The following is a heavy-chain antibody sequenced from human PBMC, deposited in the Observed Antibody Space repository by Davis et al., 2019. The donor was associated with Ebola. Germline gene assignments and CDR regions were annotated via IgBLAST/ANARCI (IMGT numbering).Heavy chain of an antibody. D-gene: IGHD2-2*01. Sequence: GESLKISCAASGFTFSSYGMHWVRQAPGKGLEWVAVISYDGSNKYYADSVKGRFTISRDNSKNTLYLQMNNLRAEDTALYYCARDQDIVVVPAARLGLQHYYGMDVWGEGTTVTVSS. CDR1: GFTFSSYG. J-gene: IGHJ6*04. CDR3: ARDQDIVVVPAARLGLQHYYGMDV. V-gene: IGHV3-30*03. CDR2: ISYDGSNK.